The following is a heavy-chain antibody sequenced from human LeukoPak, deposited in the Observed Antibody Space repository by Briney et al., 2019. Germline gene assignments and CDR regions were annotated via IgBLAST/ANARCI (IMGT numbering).Heavy chain of an antibody. CDR2: INHSGST. CDR1: GGSFSGYY. V-gene: IGHV4-34*01. Sequence: SETLSLTCAVYGGSFSGYYWSWIRQPPGKGLEWIGEINHSGSTNYNPSLKSRVTISVDTSKNQFSLKLSSVTAADTAVYYCATGGVYDFLTGRHGDYWGQGTLVTVSS. CDR3: ATGGVYDFLTGRHGDY. J-gene: IGHJ4*02. D-gene: IGHD3-9*01.